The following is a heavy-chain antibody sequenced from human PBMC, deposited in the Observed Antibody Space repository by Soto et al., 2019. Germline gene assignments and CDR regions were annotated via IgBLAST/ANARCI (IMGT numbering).Heavy chain of an antibody. Sequence: HPGGSLRLSCAASGFTVSSFSMNWVRQAPGKGPEWVSVIYSETTGSSNYYADSVKGRFTISRDNSKNSIHLQMNNLRAEDTALYYCARGFNRPNTNFFDPWGQGIPVTVSS. J-gene: IGHJ5*02. CDR2: IYSETTGSSN. CDR1: GFTVSSFS. V-gene: IGHV3-53*01. D-gene: IGHD1-1*01. CDR3: ARGFNRPNTNFFDP.